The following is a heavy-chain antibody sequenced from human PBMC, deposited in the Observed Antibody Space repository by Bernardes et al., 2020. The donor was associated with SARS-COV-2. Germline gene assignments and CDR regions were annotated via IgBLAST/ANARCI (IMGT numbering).Heavy chain of an antibody. CDR3: ARDVGGTDWRFGFDV. CDR1: GFTFSSFL. V-gene: IGHV3-21*01. J-gene: IGHJ3*01. D-gene: IGHD3-9*01. CDR2: ISGSGTYI. Sequence: GSLRLSCAASGFTFSSFLFSWFRQAPGKGLEWVSSISGSGTYIYYGDSVRGRFTTSRDNTRQSVSLQMESLRAEDTAVYYCARDVGGTDWRFGFDVWGPGTMVHVSS.